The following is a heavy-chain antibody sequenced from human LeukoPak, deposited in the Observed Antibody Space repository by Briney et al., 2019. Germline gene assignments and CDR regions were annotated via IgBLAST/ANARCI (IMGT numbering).Heavy chain of an antibody. Sequence: PSETLSLTRSVTGGSISSGGFYWSWIRQPPRQGLEWIGYIHNSGSTYYNPSLHNRPCISLRPTNSQFSLRPNSVPAAGPSVYYCVRVDGSGSKRWFDPWGRGVPVTVSS. V-gene: IGHV4-31*03. J-gene: IGHJ5*02. D-gene: IGHD3-10*01. CDR1: GGSISSGGFY. CDR3: VRVDGSGSKRWFDP. CDR2: IHNSGST.